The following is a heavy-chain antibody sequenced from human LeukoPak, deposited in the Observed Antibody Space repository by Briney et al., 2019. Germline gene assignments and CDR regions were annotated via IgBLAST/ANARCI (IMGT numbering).Heavy chain of an antibody. CDR3: ARSNDILTGYYGTDYYYGMDV. J-gene: IGHJ6*02. D-gene: IGHD3-9*01. CDR2: ISSSGSTI. Sequence: GGSLRLSCAASGFTFSDYYMSWIRQAPGKGLEWVSYISSSGSTIYYADSVKGRFTISRDNAKNSLYLQMNSLRAEDTAVYYCARSNDILTGYYGTDYYYGMDVWGQGTTVTVSS. CDR1: GFTFSDYY. V-gene: IGHV3-11*01.